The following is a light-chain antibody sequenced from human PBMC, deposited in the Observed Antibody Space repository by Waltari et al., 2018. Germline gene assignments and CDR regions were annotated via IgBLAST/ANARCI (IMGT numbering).Light chain of an antibody. CDR3: SSSTSSSTYV. CDR2: DVS. V-gene: IGLV2-14*01. CDR1: SSDDGGYKY. Sequence: QYALTQPASVSGSPGQSITISCTGTSSDDGGYKYVSWYQQHQGKAPNCMFYDVSKRHSRVFILFSASTSGNTASLTISGLQAEDEADYYCSSSTSSSTYVFGTGTKVTVL. J-gene: IGLJ1*01.